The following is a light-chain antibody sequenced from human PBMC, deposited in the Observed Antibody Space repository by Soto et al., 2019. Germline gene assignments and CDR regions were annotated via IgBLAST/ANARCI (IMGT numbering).Light chain of an antibody. CDR3: SSFTSSNTLA. CDR2: DVN. CDR1: SSDVGGYNY. Sequence: QSALTQPASVSGSPGQSITISCTGTSSDVGGYNYVSWYQQHPGNAPKLIIYDVNIRPSGLSNRFSGSKSGNTASLTISGLQAEDEADYYCSSFTSSNTLAFGGGTKLTVL. J-gene: IGLJ2*01. V-gene: IGLV2-14*03.